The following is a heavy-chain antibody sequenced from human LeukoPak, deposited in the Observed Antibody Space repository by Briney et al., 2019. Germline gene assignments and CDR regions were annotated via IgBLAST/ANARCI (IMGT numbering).Heavy chain of an antibody. J-gene: IGHJ6*03. CDR2: IYHSGST. Sequence: GSLRLSCAASGFTFSSYSMNWVRQAPGKGLEWIGYIYHSGSTYYNPSLKSRVTISVDRSKNQFSLKLSSVTAADTAVYYCARDSAIDRDLTPPSPGGPAYYYMDVWGKGTTVTVSS. V-gene: IGHV4-4*02. CDR1: GFTFSSYSM. CDR3: ARDSAIDRDLTPPSPGGPAYYYMDV. D-gene: IGHD2-2*02.